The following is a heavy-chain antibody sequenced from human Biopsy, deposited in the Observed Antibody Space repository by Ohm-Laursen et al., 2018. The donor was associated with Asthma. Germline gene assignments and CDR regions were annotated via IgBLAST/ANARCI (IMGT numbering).Heavy chain of an antibody. D-gene: IGHD3-3*01. CDR2: ISSSSSYI. CDR1: GFTFSSYA. Sequence: SLRLSCSASGFTFSSYAMSWVRQAPGKGLEWVSSISSSSSYIYYADSVKGRFTISRDNSKNTLYLQMNSLRAEDTAVYYCASQSSGPDFWSGYYYFDYWGQGTLVTVSS. V-gene: IGHV3-23*01. CDR3: ASQSSGPDFWSGYYYFDY. J-gene: IGHJ4*02.